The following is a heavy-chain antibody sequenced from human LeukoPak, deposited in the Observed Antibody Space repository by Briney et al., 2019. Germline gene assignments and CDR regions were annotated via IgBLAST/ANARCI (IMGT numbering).Heavy chain of an antibody. CDR3: ARDALAQFDY. CDR1: GGSISSYY. Sequence: PSETLSLTCTVSGGSISSYYWSWIRQPPGKGLEWIGYIYYSGSTNYNPSLKSRVIISVDTSKNQFSLRLSSVTAADTAVYYCARDALAQFDYWGQGTLVSVSS. D-gene: IGHD3-16*01. J-gene: IGHJ4*02. V-gene: IGHV4-59*01. CDR2: IYYSGST.